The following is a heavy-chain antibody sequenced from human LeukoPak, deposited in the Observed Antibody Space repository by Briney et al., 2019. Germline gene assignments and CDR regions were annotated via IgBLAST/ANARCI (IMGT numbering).Heavy chain of an antibody. CDR3: ARVRCSGGSCYPYYFYGMDV. D-gene: IGHD2-15*01. J-gene: IGHJ6*02. V-gene: IGHV3-53*01. Sequence: GGSLRLSCAVSGFTLSSYAMSWVRQAPGKGLEWVSVIYSGGSTYYADSVKGRFTISRDNSKNTLYLQMNSLRAEDTAVYYCARVRCSGGSCYPYYFYGMDVWGQGTTVTVSS. CDR1: GFTLSSYA. CDR2: IYSGGST.